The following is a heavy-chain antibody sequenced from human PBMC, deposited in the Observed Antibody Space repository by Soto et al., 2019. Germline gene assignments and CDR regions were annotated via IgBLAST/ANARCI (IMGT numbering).Heavy chain of an antibody. D-gene: IGHD2-15*01. CDR2: ISYDGSNK. J-gene: IGHJ4*02. V-gene: IGHV3-30*18. Sequence: GGSLRLSCAASGFTLSSYGMHWVRQAPGKGLEWVAVISYDGSNKYYADSVKGRFTISRDNSKNTLYLQMNSLRAEDTAVYYCAKIPTGGVVAATNFDYWGQGTLVTVSS. CDR1: GFTLSSYG. CDR3: AKIPTGGVVAATNFDY.